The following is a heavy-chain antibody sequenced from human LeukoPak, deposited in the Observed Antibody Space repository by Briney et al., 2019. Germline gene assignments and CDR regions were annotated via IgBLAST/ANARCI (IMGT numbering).Heavy chain of an antibody. V-gene: IGHV3-20*04. D-gene: IGHD4-17*01. J-gene: IGHJ4*02. Sequence: RGSLRLSCEASGFTFDDSGMSWVRHAPGRGLEWGSRIYRRGGSRGYADSVKGRFTISRDNAKKSLHLQMDSLTAEDTAFYYCARGCYGEYYFVSWGQGTLVTGSS. CDR3: ARGCYGEYYFVS. CDR1: GFTFDDSG. CDR2: IYRRGGSR.